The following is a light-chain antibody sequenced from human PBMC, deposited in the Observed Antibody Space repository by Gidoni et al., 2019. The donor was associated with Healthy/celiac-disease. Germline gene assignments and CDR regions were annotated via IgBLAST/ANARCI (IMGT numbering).Light chain of an antibody. V-gene: IGKV1-12*01. J-gene: IGKJ4*01. Sequence: DIQMPQSPSSVSASVGDRVTITCRASQGSSSWLAWYQQKPGKAPTLLIYAASSLQSGVPSRFSGSGSGTDFTLTISSLQPEDFATYYCQQANSFPLTFXGXTKVEIK. CDR1: QGSSSW. CDR3: QQANSFPLT. CDR2: AAS.